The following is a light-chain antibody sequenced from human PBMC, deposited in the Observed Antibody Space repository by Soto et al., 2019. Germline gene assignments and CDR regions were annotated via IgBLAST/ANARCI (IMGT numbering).Light chain of an antibody. CDR1: SSDVGGYNY. J-gene: IGLJ1*01. CDR2: DVS. CDR3: SAYAGSNNFV. V-gene: IGLV2-11*01. Sequence: QSVLTQPRSVSGSPGQSVTISCSGTSSDVGGYNYVSWYQQYPGKAPKLMIYDVSKRPSGVPDRFSGSKSGNTASLTITGLQAEDEADYYCSAYAGSNNFVFGSGTKVTVL.